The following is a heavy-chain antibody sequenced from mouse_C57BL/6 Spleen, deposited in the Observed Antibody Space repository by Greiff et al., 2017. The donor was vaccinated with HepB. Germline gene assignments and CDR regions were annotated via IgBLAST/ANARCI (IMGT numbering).Heavy chain of an antibody. Sequence: VQLKESGAELVKPGASVKISCKASGYAFSSYWMNWVKQRPGKGLEWIGQIYPGDGDTNYNGKFKGKATLTADKSSSTAYMQLSSLTSEDSVVYFCARGGNGYSLAYWGQGTLVTVSA. CDR3: ARGGNGYSLAY. CDR2: IYPGDGDT. J-gene: IGHJ3*01. D-gene: IGHD2-3*01. V-gene: IGHV1-80*01. CDR1: GYAFSSYW.